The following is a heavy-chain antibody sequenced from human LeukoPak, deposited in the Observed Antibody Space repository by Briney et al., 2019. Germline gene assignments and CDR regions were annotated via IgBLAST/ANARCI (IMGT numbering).Heavy chain of an antibody. CDR1: GFTFSSYS. CDR2: ISSSSSYI. Sequence: GPLRLSCAASGFTFSSYSMNWVRQAPGKGLEWVSSISSSSSYIYYADSVKGRFTISRDNAKNSLYLQMNSLRAEDTAVYYCARVQYQLLFSFDYWGQGTLVTVSS. V-gene: IGHV3-21*01. D-gene: IGHD2-2*01. CDR3: ARVQYQLLFSFDY. J-gene: IGHJ4*02.